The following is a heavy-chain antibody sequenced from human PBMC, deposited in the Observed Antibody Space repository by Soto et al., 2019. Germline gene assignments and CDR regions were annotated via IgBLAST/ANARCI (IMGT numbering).Heavy chain of an antibody. D-gene: IGHD3-10*01. CDR3: VRGRYYYGSGSRPDGMDV. CDR1: GFTFSIPW. V-gene: IGHV3-7*03. CDR2: IKCDGSEK. J-gene: IGHJ6*02. Sequence: GWSLRLSCAASGFTFSIPWMHWVCQAPPKGPEWVADIKCDGSEKYYVDSVKGRLTISRDNAKNSLYLQVNSLRAEDMTVYYCVRGRYYYGSGSRPDGMDVWGQGTTVTVSS.